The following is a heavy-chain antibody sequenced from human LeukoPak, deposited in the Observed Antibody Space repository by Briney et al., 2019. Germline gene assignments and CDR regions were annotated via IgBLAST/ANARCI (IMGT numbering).Heavy chain of an antibody. D-gene: IGHD3-22*01. CDR2: IRYDGSNK. CDR1: GFTFSSYG. J-gene: IGHJ4*02. Sequence: GGSLRLSCAASGFTFSSYGMHWVRQAPGKGLEWVAFIRYDGSNKYYADSVKGRFTISRDNSKNTLYLQMNSPRAEDTAVYYCAKDGLDYYDSSGYYYNYYFDYWGQGTLVTVSS. V-gene: IGHV3-30*02. CDR3: AKDGLDYYDSSGYYYNYYFDY.